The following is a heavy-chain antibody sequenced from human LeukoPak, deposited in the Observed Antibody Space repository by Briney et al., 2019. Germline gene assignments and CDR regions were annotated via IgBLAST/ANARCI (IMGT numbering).Heavy chain of an antibody. CDR2: IYYSGST. J-gene: IGHJ4*02. V-gene: IGHV4-30-4*08. CDR1: GGSISSSAYY. Sequence: PSETLSLTCTVSGGSISSSAYYWGWIRQPPGKGLEWIGYIYYSGSTYYNPSLKSRVTISVDTSKNQFSLKLSSVTAADTAVYYCARSYYDSSSRPDYWGQGTLVTVSS. CDR3: ARSYYDSSSRPDY. D-gene: IGHD3-22*01.